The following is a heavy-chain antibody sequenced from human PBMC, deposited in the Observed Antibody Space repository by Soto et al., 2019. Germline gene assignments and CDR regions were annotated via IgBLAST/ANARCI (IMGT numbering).Heavy chain of an antibody. CDR3: TRVEKTGSYYSLNWFDP. Sequence: GGSLRLSCTASGFTFGDYAMSWFRQAPGKGLEWVGFIRSKAYGGTTEYAASVKGRFTISRDDSKSIAYLQMNSLKTEDTAVYYCTRVEKTGSYYSLNWFDPWGQGTLVTVSS. CDR2: IRSKAYGGTT. CDR1: GFTFGDYA. J-gene: IGHJ5*02. D-gene: IGHD3-10*01. V-gene: IGHV3-49*03.